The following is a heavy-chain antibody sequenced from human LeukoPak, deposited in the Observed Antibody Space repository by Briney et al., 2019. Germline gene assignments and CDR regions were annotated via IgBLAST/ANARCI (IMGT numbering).Heavy chain of an antibody. Sequence: PGGSLRLSCAASGFTVSSNYMNWVRQAPGKGLEWVSVTSSGGNTYYADSVKGRFTISRDNSKNTLYLQMNSLRAEDTAVYYCARDPHYCSSTSCYATFDYWGQGTLVTVSS. CDR1: GFTVSSNY. CDR3: ARDPHYCSSTSCYATFDY. D-gene: IGHD2-2*01. J-gene: IGHJ4*02. CDR2: TSSGGNT. V-gene: IGHV3-66*02.